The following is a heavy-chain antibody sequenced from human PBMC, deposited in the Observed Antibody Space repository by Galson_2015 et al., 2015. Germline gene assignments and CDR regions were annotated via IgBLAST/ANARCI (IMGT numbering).Heavy chain of an antibody. J-gene: IGHJ5*02. CDR1: GYTFTNYG. V-gene: IGHV1-3*01. CDR3: ARGGLYPQGEDNWFDP. D-gene: IGHD3-10*01. CDR2: INAGNGDT. Sequence: ASVQVSCKAPGYTFTNYGMHWVRQAPGQRLEWMGWINAGNGDTKYSQKFQGRVTITRDTSASTAYMELSSLRSEDTAVYYCARGGLYPQGEDNWFDPWGQGTLVTVSS.